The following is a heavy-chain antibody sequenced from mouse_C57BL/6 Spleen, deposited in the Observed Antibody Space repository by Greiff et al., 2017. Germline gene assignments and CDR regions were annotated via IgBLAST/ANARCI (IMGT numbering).Heavy chain of an antibody. CDR3: ARWGNSDY. CDR2: INPNNGGT. CDR1: GYTFTDYY. V-gene: IGHV1-26*01. Sequence: EVQLQQSGPELVKPGASVKISCKASGYTFTDYYMNWVKQSHGKSLEWIGDINPNNGGTSYNQKFKGKATLTVDKSSSTAYMELRSLTSEDSAVYYCARWGNSDYWGQGTTLTVSS. D-gene: IGHD2-1*01. J-gene: IGHJ2*01.